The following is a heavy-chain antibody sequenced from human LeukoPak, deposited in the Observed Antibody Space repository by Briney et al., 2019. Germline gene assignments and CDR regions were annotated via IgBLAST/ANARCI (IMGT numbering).Heavy chain of an antibody. V-gene: IGHV3-48*04. CDR1: GFTFSSYS. J-gene: IGHJ4*02. CDR3: ARESSSGWYRAGYYFDY. CDR2: ISSSSSTI. Sequence: GGSLRLSCAASGFTFSSYSMNWVRQAPGKGLEWVSYISSSSSTIYYADSVKGRFAISRDNAKNSLYLQMNSLRAEDTAVYYCARESSSGWYRAGYYFDYWGQGTLVTVSS. D-gene: IGHD6-19*01.